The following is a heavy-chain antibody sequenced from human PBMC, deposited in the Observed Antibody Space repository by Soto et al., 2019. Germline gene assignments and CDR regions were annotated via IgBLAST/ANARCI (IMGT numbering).Heavy chain of an antibody. CDR3: AREVGATLNWFDP. J-gene: IGHJ5*02. D-gene: IGHD1-26*01. CDR2: IIPIFGTA. Sequence: QVQLVQSGAEVKKPGSSVKVSCKASGCTFSSYAISWVRQAPGQGLEWMGGIIPIFGTANYAQKFQGRVTITADEATSTAYVELSSLRSEDTAVYYCAREVGATLNWFDPWGQGTLVTVSS. V-gene: IGHV1-69*01. CDR1: GCTFSSYA.